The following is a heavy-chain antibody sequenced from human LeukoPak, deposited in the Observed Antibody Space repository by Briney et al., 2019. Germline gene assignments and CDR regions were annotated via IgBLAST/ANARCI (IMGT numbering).Heavy chain of an antibody. Sequence: SETLSLTCTVSGGSISSYYWSWIRQPPGKGPEWIGYIYYSGSTNYNPSLKSRVTISVDTSKNQFSLKLSSVTAADTAVYYCARAFSSGWSPYYYYYMDVWGKGTTVTISS. V-gene: IGHV4-59*01. CDR1: GGSISSYY. J-gene: IGHJ6*03. CDR3: ARAFSSGWSPYYYYYMDV. CDR2: IYYSGST. D-gene: IGHD6-19*01.